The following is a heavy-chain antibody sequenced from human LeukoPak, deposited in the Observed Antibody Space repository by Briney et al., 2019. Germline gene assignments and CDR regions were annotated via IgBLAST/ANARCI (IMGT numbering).Heavy chain of an antibody. CDR1: GGSISITSYY. J-gene: IGHJ4*02. V-gene: IGHV4-39*01. Sequence: SGTLSLTCTVSGGSISITSYYWGWIRQPPGRGLEWIGSIYKSGSTYYNPSLKSRVTISVDTSKNQFSLKLSSVTAADTAVYYCARLWGYSYGYLDYWGQGTLVTVSS. D-gene: IGHD5-18*01. CDR3: ARLWGYSYGYLDY. CDR2: IYKSGST.